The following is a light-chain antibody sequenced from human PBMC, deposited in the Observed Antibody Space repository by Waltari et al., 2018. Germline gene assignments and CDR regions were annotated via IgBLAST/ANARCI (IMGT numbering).Light chain of an antibody. CDR1: SGDAGAYKY. CDR3: SSYTRTRTYV. Sequence: QSALTQPASVSGSPGPATTISCTGTSGDAGAYKYVSWYQQHPGKVPKLMIYEVSNRPSGVSDRCSGSKSANTASLTISWLQADDEADYYCSSYTRTRTYVFGTGTKVTVL. CDR2: EVS. V-gene: IGLV2-14*01. J-gene: IGLJ1*01.